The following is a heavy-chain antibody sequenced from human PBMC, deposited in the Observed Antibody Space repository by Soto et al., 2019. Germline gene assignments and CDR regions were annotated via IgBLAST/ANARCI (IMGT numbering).Heavy chain of an antibody. CDR1: GYTLTELS. D-gene: IGHD6-13*01. CDR3: ATPGYSSSWYYFQH. CDR2: FDPEDGET. J-gene: IGHJ1*01. Sequence: ASVKVSCKVSGYTLTELSMHWVRQAPGKGLEWTGGFDPEDGETIYAQKFQGRVTMTEDTSTDTAYMELSSLRSEDTAVYYCATPGYSSSWYYFQHWGQGTLVTVS. V-gene: IGHV1-24*01.